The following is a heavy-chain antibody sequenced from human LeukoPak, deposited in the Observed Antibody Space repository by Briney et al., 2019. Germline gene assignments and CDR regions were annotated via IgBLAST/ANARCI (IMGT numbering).Heavy chain of an antibody. CDR3: ARGDYYGSGSYYNPGDYYGMDV. CDR2: IYYSGST. J-gene: IGHJ6*04. CDR1: GGSISSYY. Sequence: SETLSLTCTVSGGSISSYYWSWIRQPPGKGLEWIGYIYYSGSTNYNSSLKSRVTISVDTSKNQFSLKLSSVTAADTAVYYCARGDYYGSGSYYNPGDYYGMDVWGKGTTVTVSS. V-gene: IGHV4-59*01. D-gene: IGHD3-10*01.